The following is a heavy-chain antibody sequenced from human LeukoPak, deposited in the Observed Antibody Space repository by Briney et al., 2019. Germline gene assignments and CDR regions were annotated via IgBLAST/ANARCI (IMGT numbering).Heavy chain of an antibody. V-gene: IGHV3-30*04. CDR3: ARDRSSSVYDSSGYYFSYLDY. J-gene: IGHJ4*02. CDR2: ISYDGSNT. Sequence: GGSLRLSCAASGVTLSPYAVHWVRQAPGKGMEWVGVISYDGSNTYYADSVKGRFTISRDNSKNTLYLQMNSLRVEDTAVYYCARDRSSSVYDSSGYYFSYLDYWGQGTLVTVSS. D-gene: IGHD3-22*01. CDR1: GVTLSPYA.